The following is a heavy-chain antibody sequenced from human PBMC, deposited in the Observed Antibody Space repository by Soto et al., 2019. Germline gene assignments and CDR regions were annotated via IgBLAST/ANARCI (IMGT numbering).Heavy chain of an antibody. Sequence: EVQLVESGGSLVQTGGSLRVSCAASGFTFTNYWMRWVRQAPGKGLVWVSRINTDESSTEYADSVKGRFTISRDNAKKTLYLQMTSLGADDTAVYYCTRVGYGSGKDFDYWGQGTQVTVSS. CDR1: GFTFTNYW. D-gene: IGHD3-10*01. V-gene: IGHV3-74*03. CDR2: INTDESST. CDR3: TRVGYGSGKDFDY. J-gene: IGHJ4*02.